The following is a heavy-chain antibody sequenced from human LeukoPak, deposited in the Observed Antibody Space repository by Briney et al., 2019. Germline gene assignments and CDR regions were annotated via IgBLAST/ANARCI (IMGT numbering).Heavy chain of an antibody. Sequence: ASVKVSCMASGYTFTSYGISCVRQAPGQGLEWMGWISAYNGNTNYAQKLQGRVTMTTDTSTSTAYMELRSLRSDDTAVYYCARHEGSGSYFDPWGQGTLVTVSS. CDR1: GYTFTSYG. V-gene: IGHV1-18*01. D-gene: IGHD3-10*01. J-gene: IGHJ5*02. CDR2: ISAYNGNT. CDR3: ARHEGSGSYFDP.